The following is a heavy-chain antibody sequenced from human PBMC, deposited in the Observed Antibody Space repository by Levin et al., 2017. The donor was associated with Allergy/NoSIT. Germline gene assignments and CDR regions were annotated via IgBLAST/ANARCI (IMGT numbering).Heavy chain of an antibody. CDR1: GYTFTSYG. D-gene: IGHD5-12*01. CDR3: AGASYSGYDQQLEDAFDI. J-gene: IGHJ3*02. Sequence: GASVKVSCKASGYTFTSYGISWVRQAPGQGLEWMGWISAYNGNTNYAQKLQGRVTMTTDTSTSTAYLELRSRRSDDTAVYYCAGASYSGYDQQLEDAFDIWGQGTMVTVSS. V-gene: IGHV1-18*01. CDR2: ISAYNGNT.